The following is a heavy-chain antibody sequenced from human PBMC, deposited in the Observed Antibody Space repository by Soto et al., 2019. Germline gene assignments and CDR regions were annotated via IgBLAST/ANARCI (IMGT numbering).Heavy chain of an antibody. V-gene: IGHV4-34*01. CDR2: INHSGST. CDR1: GGSFSGYY. CDR3: ARGGGYCSGGSCCSDLDY. Sequence: QVQLQQWGAGLLKPSETLSLTCAVYGGSFSGYYCSWIRQPPGKGLEGSGEINHSGSTNSNPSLKSRVTMSVDTSKNQFSLKLSSVTAADTAVYYCARGGGYCSGGSCCSDLDYWGQGTLVTVSS. J-gene: IGHJ4*02. D-gene: IGHD2-15*01.